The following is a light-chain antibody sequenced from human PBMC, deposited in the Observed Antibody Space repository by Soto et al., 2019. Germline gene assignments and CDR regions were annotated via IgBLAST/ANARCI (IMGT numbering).Light chain of an antibody. CDR3: SSYTSSSTPYV. J-gene: IGLJ1*01. V-gene: IGLV2-14*01. CDR1: SSDVGGYNY. Sequence: QSVLTQPASVSGSPGPSITISFTGTSSDVGGYNYVSWYQQHPGKAPKLMIYEVSNRPSGVSNRFSGSKSGNTASLTISGLQAEDEADYYCSSYTSSSTPYVFGTGTKLTVL. CDR2: EVS.